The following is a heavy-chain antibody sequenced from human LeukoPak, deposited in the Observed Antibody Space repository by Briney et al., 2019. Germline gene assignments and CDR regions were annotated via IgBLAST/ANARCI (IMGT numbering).Heavy chain of an antibody. V-gene: IGHV1-3*03. D-gene: IGHD6-19*01. J-gene: IGHJ4*02. Sequence: ASVKVSCKASGYTFTDYALHWVRQAPGQTLEWMGWITTGRGETRYSQDFQRRITLTRDKSANTVYMDLSDLTSEDTAVYYCARGGQQWRGGNYFDSWGQGTLVAVSS. CDR2: ITTGRGET. CDR3: ARGGQQWRGGNYFDS. CDR1: GYTFTDYA.